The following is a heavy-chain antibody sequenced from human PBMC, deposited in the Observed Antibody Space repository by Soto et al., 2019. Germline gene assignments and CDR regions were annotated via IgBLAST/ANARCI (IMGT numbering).Heavy chain of an antibody. Sequence: QVQLVESGGGVVQPGRSLRLSCAASGFTFSSYGMHWVRQAPGKGLEWVAVIWYDGSNKYYADSVKGRFTISRDNSKNTLYLQMNSLRAEDTAVYYCARGESTVLFHYYGMDVWGQGTTVTVSS. CDR1: GFTFSSYG. CDR3: ARGESTVLFHYYGMDV. CDR2: IWYDGSNK. J-gene: IGHJ6*02. V-gene: IGHV3-33*01. D-gene: IGHD4-17*01.